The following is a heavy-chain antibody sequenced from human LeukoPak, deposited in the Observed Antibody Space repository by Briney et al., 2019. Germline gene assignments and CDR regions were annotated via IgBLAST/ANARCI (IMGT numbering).Heavy chain of an antibody. CDR1: GGSISSHY. J-gene: IGHJ6*03. CDR2: IYYSGST. V-gene: IGHV4-59*11. Sequence: SETLSLTCTVSGGSISSHYWSWIRQPPGKGLEWIGYIYYSGSTNYNPSLKSRVTISVDTSKNQFSLKLSSVTAADTAVYYCARSHDFWSGYPDYYYYYMDVWGKGTTVTVSS. D-gene: IGHD3-3*01. CDR3: ARSHDFWSGYPDYYYYYMDV.